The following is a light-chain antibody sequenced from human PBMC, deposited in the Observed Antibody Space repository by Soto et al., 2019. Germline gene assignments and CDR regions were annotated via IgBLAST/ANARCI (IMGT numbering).Light chain of an antibody. J-gene: IGLJ1*01. V-gene: IGLV2-8*01. CDR2: EVN. CDR3: CSYTVSGTYV. CDR1: SSDVGGYNY. Sequence: QSVLTQPPSASGSPGQSVTISCAGTSSDVGGYNYVSWYQQYPGKAPKLMIYEVNKRPSGVPDRFSGSKSGNTASLPVSGLQAEDEADSSCCSYTVSGTYVFGTGTKVTVL.